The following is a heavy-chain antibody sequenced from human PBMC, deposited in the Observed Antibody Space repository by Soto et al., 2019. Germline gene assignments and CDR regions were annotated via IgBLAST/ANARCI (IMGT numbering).Heavy chain of an antibody. CDR2: MSGSSSTT. V-gene: IGHV3-23*01. CDR1: GRTFSNYA. J-gene: IGHJ4*02. CDR3: AKNQERELPRVIDF. Sequence: XGSLRLSCATSGRTFSNYAMSWVRQAPGGGLEWVSSMSGSSSTTYYADSVRGRFTISRDRSKNTLYLQMSSLRAEDTALYYCAKNQERELPRVIDFWGQGTLVTVSS. D-gene: IGHD1-7*01.